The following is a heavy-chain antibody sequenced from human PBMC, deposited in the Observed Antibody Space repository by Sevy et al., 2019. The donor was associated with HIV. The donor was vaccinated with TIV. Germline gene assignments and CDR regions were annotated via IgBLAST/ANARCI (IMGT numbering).Heavy chain of an antibody. D-gene: IGHD1-26*01. CDR3: TRHGWDDAFDI. V-gene: IGHV3-73*01. CDR1: GFTFSGSA. Sequence: GGSLRLSCAASGFTFSGSAMHWVRQASGKGLEWVGRIRSKANSYATAYAASVKGRFTISRDDSKNTAYLQMNSLKTEDTAVYYCTRHGWDDAFDIWGQGTMVTVSS. CDR2: IRSKANSYAT. J-gene: IGHJ3*02.